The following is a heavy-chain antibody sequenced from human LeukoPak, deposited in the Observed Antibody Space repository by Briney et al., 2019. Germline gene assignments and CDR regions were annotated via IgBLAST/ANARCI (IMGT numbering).Heavy chain of an antibody. CDR2: IYYSGST. Sequence: PSETLSLTCTVPGGSISSYYWSWIRQPPGKGLEWIGYIYYSGSTNDNPSLKSRVAISVDTSKNQFSLKLSSVTAADTAVYYCARDSSGWFGAFDIWGQGTMVTVSS. CDR3: ARDSSGWFGAFDI. J-gene: IGHJ3*02. CDR1: GGSISSYY. D-gene: IGHD6-19*01. V-gene: IGHV4-59*01.